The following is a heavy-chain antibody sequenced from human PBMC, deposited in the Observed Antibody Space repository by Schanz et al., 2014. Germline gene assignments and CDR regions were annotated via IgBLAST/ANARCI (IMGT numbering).Heavy chain of an antibody. J-gene: IGHJ4*02. D-gene: IGHD2-15*01. CDR1: GASISSVYW. Sequence: QVQLQESGPGLVKPSGTLSLTCTVSGASISSVYWWSWVRQSPGTGLEWIGEMHHSEGRNYNPSHKSRATTFIDGPKTRFSGGLNSVTAADTAVYYCVRNGDCRGGIRCDKGYFDSWGQGILVTVSS. CDR3: VRNGDCRGGIRCDKGYFDS. V-gene: IGHV4-4*02. CDR2: MHHSEGR.